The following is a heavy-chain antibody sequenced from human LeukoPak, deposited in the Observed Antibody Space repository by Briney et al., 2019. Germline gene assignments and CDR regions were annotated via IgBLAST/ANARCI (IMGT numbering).Heavy chain of an antibody. CDR2: INYSGIT. CDR1: GGSFSDDY. D-gene: IGHD3-10*01. CDR3: ARERLAMVRGVIPKEAWGWFDP. Sequence: SETLSLTCVVYGGSFSDDYWSWVRQPPGKGLEWIGEINYSGITNYNPSLKSRVTISVDTSKNQFSLELSPVTAADTAVYYCARERLAMVRGVIPKEAWGWFDPWGQGTLVTVSS. J-gene: IGHJ5*02. V-gene: IGHV4-34*01.